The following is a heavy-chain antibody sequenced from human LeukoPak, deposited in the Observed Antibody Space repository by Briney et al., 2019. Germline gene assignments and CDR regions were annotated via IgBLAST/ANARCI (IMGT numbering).Heavy chain of an antibody. J-gene: IGHJ4*02. D-gene: IGHD6-19*01. CDR3: AREKGSGWYGIDY. Sequence: ASVKVSCKASGYTFTTYYIHWVRQAPGQGLEWMGIINPSGGSTSYAQKFQGRVTLTRDTSTSTVYMELSSLRSEDTAVYFCAREKGSGWYGIDYWGQGTLVTVSS. CDR2: INPSGGST. CDR1: GYTFTTYY. V-gene: IGHV1-46*01.